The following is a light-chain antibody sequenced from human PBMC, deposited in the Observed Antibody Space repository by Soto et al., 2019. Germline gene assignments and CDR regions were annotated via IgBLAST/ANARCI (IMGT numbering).Light chain of an antibody. Sequence: VMTQSPPSLTVTPGEPASISCSSSQRLLHSNGNIFLDWYLQKPGQSPQLLIYLGFNRASVVPDRVSGSAAGTDFTLKISRVEAEDAGVYYCMQAMQTPYNFGQGTKLAIK. V-gene: IGKV2-28*01. CDR3: MQAMQTPYN. CDR1: QRLLHSNGNIF. CDR2: LGF. J-gene: IGKJ2*01.